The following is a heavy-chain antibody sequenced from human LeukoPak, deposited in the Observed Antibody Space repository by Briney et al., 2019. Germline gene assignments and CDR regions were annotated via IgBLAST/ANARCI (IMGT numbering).Heavy chain of an antibody. J-gene: IGHJ4*02. CDR1: GFIFSKYA. CDR2: IGDSGDVT. CDR3: AKGRGLWFWDFDS. D-gene: IGHD2-21*01. V-gene: IGHV3-23*01. Sequence: PGGSLRLSCAASGFIFSKYAMAWVRQTPEKGLEWVAAIGDSGDVTNYPASVKGRFTISRDFSKDMLYLQMNSLRAEDTAVYYCAKGRGLWFWDFDSWGQGTLLTVSS.